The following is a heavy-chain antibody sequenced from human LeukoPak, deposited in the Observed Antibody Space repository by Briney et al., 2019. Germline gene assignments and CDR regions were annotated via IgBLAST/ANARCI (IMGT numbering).Heavy chain of an antibody. J-gene: IGHJ4*02. Sequence: PGGSLRLSCTASGFSFNRYSMNWVRQAPGKGLEWISYISSDGSTIYYADSVKGRFTISRDNARNSLYLQMNSLRAEDTAVYYCARDPAMQTWLSAYYFDYWGQGTQVTVSS. CDR3: ARDPAMQTWLSAYYFDY. CDR2: ISSDGSTI. D-gene: IGHD3-22*01. CDR1: GFSFNRYS. V-gene: IGHV3-48*01.